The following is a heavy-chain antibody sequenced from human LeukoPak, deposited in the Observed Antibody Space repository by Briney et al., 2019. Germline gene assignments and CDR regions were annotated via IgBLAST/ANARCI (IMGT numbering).Heavy chain of an antibody. J-gene: IGHJ4*02. D-gene: IGHD7-27*01. CDR2: FGGTDGRT. CDR3: AKDVLNWEFDY. Sequence: GGSRRLSCAASGFTFSKNAMSWVRQAPGKGLEWVSAFGGTDGRTYYADSVKGRFTISRDNSKNTLYLQMNSMRADDTAVYYCAKDVLNWEFDYWGQGTLVTVSS. CDR1: GFTFSKNA. V-gene: IGHV3-23*01.